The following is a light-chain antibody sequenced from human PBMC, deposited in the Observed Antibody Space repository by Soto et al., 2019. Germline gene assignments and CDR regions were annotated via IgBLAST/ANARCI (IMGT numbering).Light chain of an antibody. Sequence: DIQMTQSPSTLSASVGDRVTITCRASQTINNWLAWYQQKPGKAPTLLIYDASILEGGVPSRFSGSGFGTYFTLTINSLQPDDFATYYCQHYSTFPPWTFGQGTKVE. CDR2: DAS. J-gene: IGKJ1*01. CDR3: QHYSTFPPWT. V-gene: IGKV1-5*01. CDR1: QTINNW.